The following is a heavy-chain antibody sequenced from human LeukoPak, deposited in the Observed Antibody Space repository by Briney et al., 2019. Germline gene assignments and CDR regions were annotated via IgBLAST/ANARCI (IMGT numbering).Heavy chain of an antibody. V-gene: IGHV4-34*01. CDR3: ARHYYYGSGSYHWFDP. D-gene: IGHD3-10*01. Sequence: SETLSLTCAVYGASFSGYYRSWIRQPPGKGLEWIGEINHSGSTNYNPSLKSRVTISVDTSKNQFSLKLSSVTAADTAVFYYARHYYYGSGSYHWFDPWGQGTLVTVSS. J-gene: IGHJ5*02. CDR2: INHSGST. CDR1: GASFSGYY.